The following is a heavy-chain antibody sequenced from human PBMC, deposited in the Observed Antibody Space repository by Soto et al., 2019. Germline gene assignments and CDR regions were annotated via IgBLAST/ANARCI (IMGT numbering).Heavy chain of an antibody. V-gene: IGHV1-46*02. D-gene: IGHD3-10*01. CDR2: VDPIGGRV. CDR3: ARGAVGLVARGFGLDV. Sequence: QMQLVQSGAEVKKPGASVRVSCKASGHIVNSYYVHWVRQVPGQGLEWTGVVDPIGGRVTYAQRFQGRITLTTDTSTSTGYMELSSLRSEDTAVYFCARGAVGLVARGFGLDVWGQGTKVTVSS. J-gene: IGHJ6*02. CDR1: GHIVNSYY.